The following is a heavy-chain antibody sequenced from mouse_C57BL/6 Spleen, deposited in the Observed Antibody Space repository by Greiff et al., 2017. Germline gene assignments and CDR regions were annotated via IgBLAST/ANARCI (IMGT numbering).Heavy chain of an antibody. CDR3: TRRHPRADYFDY. CDR1: GFTFSDAW. J-gene: IGHJ2*01. D-gene: IGHD3-2*02. Sequence: EVQLQQSGAGLVQPGGSMKLSCAASGFTFSDAWMDWVRQSPEKGLEWVAEIRNKANNHATYYAESVKGRFTISRDDSKSSVYLQMNSLRAEDTGIYYCTRRHPRADYFDYWGQGTPLTVSA. V-gene: IGHV6-6*01. CDR2: IRNKANNHAT.